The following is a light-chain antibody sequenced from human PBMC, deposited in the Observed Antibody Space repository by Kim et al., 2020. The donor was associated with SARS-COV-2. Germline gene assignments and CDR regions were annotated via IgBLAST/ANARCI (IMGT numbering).Light chain of an antibody. Sequence: SYELTQPPSVSVSPGQTARITCSGNALPKKYGHWYQHKSGQAPVLVISEDNKRPSGIPERFSGSRAGTVATLTISGAQVDDEGDYYCYSTDSSESDWVFGGGTQLTVL. CDR1: ALPKKY. J-gene: IGLJ3*02. CDR2: EDN. CDR3: YSTDSSESDWV. V-gene: IGLV3-10*01.